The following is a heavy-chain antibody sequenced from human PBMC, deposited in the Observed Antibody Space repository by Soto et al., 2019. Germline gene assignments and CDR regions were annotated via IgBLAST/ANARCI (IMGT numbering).Heavy chain of an antibody. J-gene: IGHJ4*02. V-gene: IGHV4-4*02. Sequence: PSETLSLTCAVSGGSISSSNWWSWVRQPPGKGLEWIGEIYHSGSTNYNPSLKSRVTISVDKSKNQFSLKLSSVTAADTAVYYCARASPGYSSSWYLVDYWGQGTLVTVSS. CDR1: GGSISSSNW. CDR3: ARASPGYSSSWYLVDY. D-gene: IGHD6-13*01. CDR2: IYHSGST.